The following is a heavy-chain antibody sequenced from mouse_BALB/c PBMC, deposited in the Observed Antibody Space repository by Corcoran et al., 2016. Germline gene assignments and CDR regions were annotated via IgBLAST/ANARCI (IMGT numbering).Heavy chain of an antibody. D-gene: IGHD2-4*01. V-gene: IGHV8-12*01. CDR3: ARSYDYDYFDY. J-gene: IGHJ2*01. CDR1: GFSLRTSGMG. CDR2: IYWDDDK. Sequence: QVTLKESGPGILQPSQTLSLPCSFSGFSLRTSGMGVSWIRQPSGNGLEWLAHIYWDDDKRYNPSLKSRLTISKDTSRNQVFLKITSVDTADTATYYCARSYDYDYFDYWGQGTTLTVSS.